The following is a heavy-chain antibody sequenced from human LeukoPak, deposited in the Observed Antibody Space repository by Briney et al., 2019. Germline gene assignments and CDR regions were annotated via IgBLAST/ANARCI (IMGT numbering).Heavy chain of an antibody. CDR1: GFSFSTTW. CDR2: ITSDGTSI. V-gene: IGHV3-74*03. J-gene: IGHJ4*02. CDR3: ARHRTASDY. D-gene: IGHD3-16*02. Sequence: PGGSLSLSCAASGFSFSTTWMHWVRQVPGQGLVWVARITSDGTSISYAESVKGRFTISRDNAKNSLYLQMNSLRAEDTAVYYCARHRTASDYWGQGTLVTVSS.